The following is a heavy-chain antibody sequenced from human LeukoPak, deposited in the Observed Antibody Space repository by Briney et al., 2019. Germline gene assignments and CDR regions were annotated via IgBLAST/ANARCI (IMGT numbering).Heavy chain of an antibody. J-gene: IGHJ5*02. D-gene: IGHD2-21*01. V-gene: IGHV3-33*08. Sequence: GRSLRLSCAASGFTFSSYGMHWVRQAPGKGLEWVAVIWCDGSNKYYADSVKGRFTISRDNSKNTLYLQMNSLRAEDTAVYYCARAHSGGWFDPWGQGTLVTVSS. CDR2: IWCDGSNK. CDR3: ARAHSGGWFDP. CDR1: GFTFSSYG.